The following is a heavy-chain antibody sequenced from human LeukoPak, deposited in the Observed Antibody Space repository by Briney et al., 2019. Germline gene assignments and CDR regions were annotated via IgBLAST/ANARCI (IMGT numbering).Heavy chain of an antibody. D-gene: IGHD3-10*01. CDR1: GGSISSSSYY. CDR2: IYYSGST. J-gene: IGHJ4*02. CDR3: ARLNHFFGEYYFDY. Sequence: NPSETLSLTCTVSGGSISSSSYYWGWIRQPPGKGVEWIGSIYYSGSTYYNPSLKSRVTISVDTSKNQFSLKLSSVTAADTAVYYCARLNHFFGEYYFDYWGQGTLVTVSS. V-gene: IGHV4-39*01.